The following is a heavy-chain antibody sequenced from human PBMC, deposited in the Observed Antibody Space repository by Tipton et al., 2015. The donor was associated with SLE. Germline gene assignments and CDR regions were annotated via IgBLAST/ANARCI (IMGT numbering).Heavy chain of an antibody. CDR2: ISYSGGT. V-gene: IGHV4-31*03. CDR3: ARHAVPGPRFDYRRSWGIVP. J-gene: IGHJ5*02. CDR1: GASISSGAIY. D-gene: IGHD3-16*01. Sequence: TLSLTCSVSGASISSGAIYWSWFRHHPGKGLEWIGYISYSGGTYYNPTLKSRVTLSVDTSKNQFSLKMTSVTAADTAVYFCARHAVPGPRFDYRRSWGIVPWGQGTLVGVSS.